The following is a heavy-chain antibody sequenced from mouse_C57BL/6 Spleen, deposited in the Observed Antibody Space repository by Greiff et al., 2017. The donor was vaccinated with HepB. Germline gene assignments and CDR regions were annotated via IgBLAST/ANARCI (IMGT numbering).Heavy chain of an antibody. Sequence: QVQLKQSGPELVKPGASVKLSCKASGYTFTSYDINWVKQRPGQGLEWIGWIYPRDGSTKYNEKFKGKATLTVDTSSSTAYMELHSLTSEDSAVYFCARRELRLPFAYWGQGTLVTVSA. CDR1: GYTFTSYD. CDR2: IYPRDGST. J-gene: IGHJ3*01. V-gene: IGHV1-85*01. D-gene: IGHD3-2*02. CDR3: ARRELRLPFAY.